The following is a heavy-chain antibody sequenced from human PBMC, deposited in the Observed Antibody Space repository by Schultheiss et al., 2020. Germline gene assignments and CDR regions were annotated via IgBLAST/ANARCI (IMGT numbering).Heavy chain of an antibody. CDR1: GFTFSDYY. Sequence: GGSLRLSCAASGFTFSDYYMSWIRQAPGKGLEWVSAISGSGDSTYYADSVKGRFTISRDNSKNTLYLQMNSLRAEDTAVYYCAKDIAARPDLYYYYYYGMDVWGQGTTVTVSS. V-gene: IGHV3-23*01. CDR3: AKDIAARPDLYYYYYYGMDV. D-gene: IGHD6-6*01. CDR2: ISGSGDST. J-gene: IGHJ6*02.